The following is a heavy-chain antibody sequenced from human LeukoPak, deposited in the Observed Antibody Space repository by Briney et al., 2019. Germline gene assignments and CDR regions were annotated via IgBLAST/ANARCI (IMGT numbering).Heavy chain of an antibody. CDR1: GYTFSGYY. CDR3: ARVVPSGSYEIDY. Sequence: ASVKVSCKASGYTFSGYYMHWVRQAPGQGLEWMGWINPNSGGTNYAQKFQGRVTMTRDTSISTAYMELSRLRSDDTAVYYCARVVPSGSYEIDYWGQGTLVTVSS. J-gene: IGHJ4*02. V-gene: IGHV1-2*02. D-gene: IGHD1-26*01. CDR2: INPNSGGT.